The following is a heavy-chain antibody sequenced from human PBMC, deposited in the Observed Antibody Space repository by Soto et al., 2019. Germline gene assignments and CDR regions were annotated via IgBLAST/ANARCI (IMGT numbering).Heavy chain of an antibody. D-gene: IGHD4-17*01. J-gene: IGHJ5*02. CDR1: GCTFSSYT. Sequence: ASVKVSCKASGCTFSSYTISWVRQAPGQGLEYLGWMNPNSGNTGYVQKFQGRVTMTRDTSISTAYMELSSLRSEDTAVYFCARGVKYGAYSRWFDPWGQGTLVTVS. V-gene: IGHV1-8*02. CDR2: MNPNSGNT. CDR3: ARGVKYGAYSRWFDP.